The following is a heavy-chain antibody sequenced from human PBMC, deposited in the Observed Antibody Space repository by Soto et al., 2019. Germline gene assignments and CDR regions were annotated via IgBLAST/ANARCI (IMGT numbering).Heavy chain of an antibody. V-gene: IGHV1-18*04. Sequence: ASVKVSCKASGYTFTSYGISWVRQAPGQGLEWMGWISAYNGNTNYAKKLQGRVTMTTDTSTSTDYMELRSLRSDDTAVYYCARDYYDSSGSREKDPYGMDVWGQGTTVTVSS. CDR2: ISAYNGNT. J-gene: IGHJ6*02. D-gene: IGHD3-22*01. CDR3: ARDYYDSSGSREKDPYGMDV. CDR1: GYTFTSYG.